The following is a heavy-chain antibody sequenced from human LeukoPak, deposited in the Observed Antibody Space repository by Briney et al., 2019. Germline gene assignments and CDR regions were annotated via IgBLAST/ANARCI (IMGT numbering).Heavy chain of an antibody. CDR3: ARAGIPNYYYYYMDV. V-gene: IGHV3-23*01. CDR1: GFTFSSYA. J-gene: IGHJ6*03. Sequence: GGSLRLSCAASGFTFSSYAMSWVRQAAGKGLEWVSSISGSGGSTYYADSVKGRFTISRDNSKNTLYLQMNSLRAEDTAVYYCARAGIPNYYYYYMDVWGKGTTVTVSS. CDR2: ISGSGGST. D-gene: IGHD5-18*01.